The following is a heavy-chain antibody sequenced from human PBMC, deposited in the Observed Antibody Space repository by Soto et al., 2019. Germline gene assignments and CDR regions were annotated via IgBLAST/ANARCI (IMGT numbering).Heavy chain of an antibody. CDR2: IYAGGST. CDR3: ARDNRRGGAYYFEY. V-gene: IGHV3-53*01. CDR1: GFIVSSNY. Sequence: EVQLVESGGGLIQPGGSLRLSCAASGFIVSSNYMSWVRQAPGKGLEWVSVIYAGGSTYYADSVKGRFTISRDNSTNMLYPQMKSLRAEDTAVYYCARDNRRGGAYYFEYWGQGTLVTVSS. D-gene: IGHD4-17*01. J-gene: IGHJ4*02.